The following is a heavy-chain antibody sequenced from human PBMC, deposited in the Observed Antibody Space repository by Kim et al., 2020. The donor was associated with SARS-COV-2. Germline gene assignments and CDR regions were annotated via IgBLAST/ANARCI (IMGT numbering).Heavy chain of an antibody. CDR3: ASVYYHHTSGCYP. J-gene: IGHJ5*02. Sequence: YADSVKGRFTISRDKAKNTLFLQMNSLRAEDTAVYYCASVYYHHTSGCYPWGQGTLVTVSS. V-gene: IGHV3-74*01. D-gene: IGHD3-22*01.